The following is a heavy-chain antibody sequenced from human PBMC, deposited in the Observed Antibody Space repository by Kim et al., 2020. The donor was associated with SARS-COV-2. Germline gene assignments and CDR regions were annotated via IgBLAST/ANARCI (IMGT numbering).Heavy chain of an antibody. CDR1: GFMFSSYA. Sequence: GGSLRLSCAGSGFMFSSYAIHWVRQAPGKGLEWVSAISYDGSYKYYADSVKGRFTISRDNSESTLHLQMNSLRGEDTAVYYCARGPFQTDRSGPVDYWG. V-gene: IGHV3-30*03. CDR3: ARGPFQTDRSGPVDY. D-gene: IGHD3-22*01. J-gene: IGHJ4*01. CDR2: ISYDGSYK.